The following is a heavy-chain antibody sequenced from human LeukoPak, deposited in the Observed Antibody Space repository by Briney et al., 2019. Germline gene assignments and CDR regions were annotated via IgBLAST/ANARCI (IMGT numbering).Heavy chain of an antibody. CDR3: AKDISGSYRPHYFDY. CDR2: ISGSGGST. Sequence: PVGSLRLSCAASGFDLSSNGMSWVRQAPWKRLEFVSAISGSGGSTYYADSVKGRFTISRDKSKNTLYLQMNSLRAEDTAVYYCAKDISGSYRPHYFDYWGQGTLVTVSS. D-gene: IGHD1-26*01. J-gene: IGHJ4*02. V-gene: IGHV3-23*01. CDR1: GFDLSSNG.